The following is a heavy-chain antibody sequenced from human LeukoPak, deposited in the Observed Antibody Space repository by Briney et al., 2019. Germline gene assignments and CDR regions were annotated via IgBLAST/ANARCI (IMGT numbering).Heavy chain of an antibody. D-gene: IGHD2-15*01. J-gene: IGHJ4*02. V-gene: IGHV4-59*01. CDR1: AGSISHYY. Sequence: SETLSLTCTVSAGSISHYYWNWIRQTPGKGLEWIGYILYSGDTNYNPSLKSRVTLSLDTSKSQFSLKLNSVTAADAAVYYCARAYSRGGSFHWGQGTLVTVSS. CDR2: ILYSGDT. CDR3: ARAYSRGGSFH.